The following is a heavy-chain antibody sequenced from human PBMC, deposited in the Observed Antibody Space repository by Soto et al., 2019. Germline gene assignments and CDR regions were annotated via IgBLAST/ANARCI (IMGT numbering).Heavy chain of an antibody. CDR2: MYNTGTT. D-gene: IGHD5-12*01. Sequence: SETLSLTCDVSGGSIRNHYWSWIRQSAEKGLEWIGRMYNTGTTDYNPSLKSRVAMSLDTSKNQFSLRLSSVTAADTAVYYCVGDGGYTGYEEGNPFDIWGQGTVVTVSS. CDR3: VGDGGYTGYEEGNPFDI. CDR1: GGSIRNHY. V-gene: IGHV4-4*07. J-gene: IGHJ3*02.